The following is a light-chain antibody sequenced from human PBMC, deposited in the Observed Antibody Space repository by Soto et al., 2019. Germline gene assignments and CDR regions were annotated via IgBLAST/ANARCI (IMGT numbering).Light chain of an antibody. Sequence: EIVLTQSPGTLSLSPGERATLSCRASQSVSTTYLGWYQQKPGQAPRLLVYGTSRRATGIPDRFSGSGSGTDFTLPISSLEPEDFAVYYCQHYGSSPPMYTFGQGTKLEIK. CDR3: QHYGSSPPMYT. CDR2: GTS. J-gene: IGKJ2*01. V-gene: IGKV3-20*01. CDR1: QSVSTTY.